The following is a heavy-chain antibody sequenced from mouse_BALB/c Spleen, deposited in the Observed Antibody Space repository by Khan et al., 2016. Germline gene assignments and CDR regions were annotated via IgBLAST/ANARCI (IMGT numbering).Heavy chain of an antibody. V-gene: IGHV3-1*02. CDR1: DYSITSGYS. CDR2: IHYSGST. J-gene: IGHJ4*01. Sequence: EVQLQESGPDLVKPYQSLSLTCTVTDYSITSGYSWHWIRQFPGNKLEWMGYIHYSGSTNYKPSLKSRISITRDTSKNQFFLQLNSVTTDYTATYYCARYSYYAIDYWCQGTSVTVSS. CDR3: ARYSYYAIDY. D-gene: IGHD2-12*01.